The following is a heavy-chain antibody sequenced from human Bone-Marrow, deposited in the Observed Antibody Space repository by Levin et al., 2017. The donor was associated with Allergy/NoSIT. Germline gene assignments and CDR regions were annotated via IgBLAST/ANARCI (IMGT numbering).Heavy chain of an antibody. CDR2: VSGRGDRT. Sequence: PGGSLRLSCAASGFTFGSDAMTWVRQAPGKGLEWVSAVSGRGDRTYYADAVEGRFTISRDNSKNTLYLQMNSLRAEDTAVYYCVELWGDCSGGNCNLNGMDVWGQGTTVTVSS. V-gene: IGHV3-23*01. CDR1: GFTFGSDA. CDR3: VELWGDCSGGNCNLNGMDV. J-gene: IGHJ6*02. D-gene: IGHD2-15*01.